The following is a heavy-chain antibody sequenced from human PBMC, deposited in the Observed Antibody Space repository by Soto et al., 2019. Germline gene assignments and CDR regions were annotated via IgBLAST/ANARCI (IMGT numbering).Heavy chain of an antibody. V-gene: IGHV3-74*01. CDR2: INRDANDI. CDR3: AGDVPHNWFAS. Sequence: EVQLVESGGGLVQPGGSLRLSCEASRGAFGDYWMHWGRQAPGKGLVWVSRINRDANDIIYADSVTGRFTASRDNAKNMVFLQMNRLRVEETAVYYCAGDVPHNWFASGGQGSVVTVSP. D-gene: IGHD3-10*02. J-gene: IGHJ5*01. CDR1: RGAFGDYW.